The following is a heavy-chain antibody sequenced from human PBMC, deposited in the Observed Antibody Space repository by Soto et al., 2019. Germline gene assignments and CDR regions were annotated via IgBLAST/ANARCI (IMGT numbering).Heavy chain of an antibody. Sequence: QITLKESGPPLVKPTQTLTLTCTFSGFSLSTSGVGVGWIRQPPGKALEWLALIYWNDDKRYSPSLKSRLTITKDTSKNQVVLTMTNMDPVDTATYYCAHRRRGLGAFDIWGQGTMVTVSS. D-gene: IGHD3-16*01. CDR1: GFSLSTSGVG. J-gene: IGHJ3*02. V-gene: IGHV2-5*01. CDR3: AHRRRGLGAFDI. CDR2: IYWNDDK.